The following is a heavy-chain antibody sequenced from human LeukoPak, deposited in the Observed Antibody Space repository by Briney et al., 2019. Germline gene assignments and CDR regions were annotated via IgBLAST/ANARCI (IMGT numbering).Heavy chain of an antibody. CDR2: ISSTGTAM. J-gene: IGHJ1*01. CDR1: GFTFSAFY. Sequence: GGSLRLSCAASGFTFSAFYMSWLRQTLGKGLEWVSYISSTGTAMDYADSVKGRFTISRDNTKDSLFLQMNNLGVEDTAVYYGAKGHTDGMTWGQGTLVTVSS. D-gene: IGHD1-14*01. CDR3: AKGHTDGMT. V-gene: IGHV3-11*01.